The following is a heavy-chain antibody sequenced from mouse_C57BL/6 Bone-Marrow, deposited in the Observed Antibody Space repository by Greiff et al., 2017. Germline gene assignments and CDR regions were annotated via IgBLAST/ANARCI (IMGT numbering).Heavy chain of an antibody. CDR3: TTYDPFAY. D-gene: IGHD2-3*01. V-gene: IGHV14-4*01. CDR1: GFNIKDDY. J-gene: IGHJ3*01. Sequence: VQLKESGAELVRPGASVKLSCTASGFNIKDDYMHWVKQRPEQGLEWIGWIDPENGDTEYASKFQGKATITADTSSNTAYLQLSSLTSEDTAVYYCTTYDPFAYWGQGTLVTVSA. CDR2: IDPENGDT.